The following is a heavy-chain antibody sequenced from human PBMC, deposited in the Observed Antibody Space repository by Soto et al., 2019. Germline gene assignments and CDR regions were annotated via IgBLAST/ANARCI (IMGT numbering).Heavy chain of an antibody. CDR2: IYPGDSDT. CDR1: GYSFTSYW. J-gene: IGHJ6*02. Sequence: PGESLKISCKGSGYSFTSYWIGWVRQMPGKGLELMGIIYPGDSDTRYSPSFQGQVTISADKSISTAYLQWSSLKASDTAMYYCARLGIAVAGTYGMDVWGQGTTVTVSS. CDR3: ARLGIAVAGTYGMDV. D-gene: IGHD6-19*01. V-gene: IGHV5-51*01.